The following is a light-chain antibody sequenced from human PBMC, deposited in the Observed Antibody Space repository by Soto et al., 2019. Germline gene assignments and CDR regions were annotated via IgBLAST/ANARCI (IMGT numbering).Light chain of an antibody. V-gene: IGLV1-40*01. Sequence: VAVSCTENSSNIGAGYEVHWYQQLPGTAPNLLIYGNSNRPSGVPDRFSGSKSGTSASLAITGLQAEDEADYYCHSYDSSLSGYVFGTGTKLNAL. J-gene: IGLJ1*01. CDR3: HSYDSSLSGYV. CDR2: GNS. CDR1: SSNIGAGYE.